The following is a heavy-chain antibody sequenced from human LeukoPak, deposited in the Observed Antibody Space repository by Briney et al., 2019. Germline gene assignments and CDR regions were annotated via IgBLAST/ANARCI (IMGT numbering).Heavy chain of an antibody. CDR1: GLTFSSYG. CDR3: ARDGRYYDFWSGYYDYFYGMDV. V-gene: IGHV3-33*01. CDR2: IWYDGSNK. Sequence: PGGSLRLSCAASGLTFSSYGMHWVRQAPGKGLEWVAVIWYDGSNKYYADSVKGRFTISRDNSKNTLYLQMNSLRAEDTAVYYCARDGRYYDFWSGYYDYFYGMDVWGQGTTVTVSS. J-gene: IGHJ6*02. D-gene: IGHD3-3*01.